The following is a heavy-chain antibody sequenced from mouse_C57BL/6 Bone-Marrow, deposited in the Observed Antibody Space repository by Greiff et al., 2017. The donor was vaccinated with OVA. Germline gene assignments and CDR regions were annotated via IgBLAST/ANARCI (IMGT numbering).Heavy chain of an antibody. CDR2: INPYNGGT. J-gene: IGHJ2*01. CDR1: GYTFTDYY. V-gene: IGHV1-19*01. CDR3: ARNWGDD. Sequence: EVKLQESGPVLVKPGASVKMSCKASGYTFTDYYMTWVKQSHGKSLEWIGVINPYNGGTSYKQKFKGKATLTVDKSSSTAYMELNRLTSEDSAVYYCARNWGDDWGQGTTLTVAS. D-gene: IGHD4-1*01.